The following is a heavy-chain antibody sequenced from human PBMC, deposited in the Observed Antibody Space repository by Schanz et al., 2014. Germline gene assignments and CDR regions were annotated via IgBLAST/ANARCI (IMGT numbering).Heavy chain of an antibody. J-gene: IGHJ3*02. V-gene: IGHV3-30-3*01. CDR3: ARVALPGYSSPRDAFDI. D-gene: IGHD5-18*01. Sequence: QVQLVESGGGVVQPGKSLRLSCAASGFTFSSYSMHWVRQAPGKGLEWVAAITTAGTKMYYADSVRGRFTVSRDNSKNTLYLQMNSLRAEDTAVYYCARVALPGYSSPRDAFDIWGQGTMVTVSS. CDR2: ITTAGTKM. CDR1: GFTFSSYS.